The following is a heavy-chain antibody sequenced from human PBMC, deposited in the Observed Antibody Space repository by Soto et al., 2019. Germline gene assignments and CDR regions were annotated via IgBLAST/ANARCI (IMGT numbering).Heavy chain of an antibody. V-gene: IGHV3-30*18. CDR2: ISNDGNNK. D-gene: IGHD6-13*01. CDR3: AKEEGSSWSRPLDY. CDR1: GFTFSSYG. J-gene: IGHJ4*02. Sequence: HPGGSLRLSCAASGFTFSSYGMHWVRQAPGKGLEWVAVISNDGNNKYYADSVKGRFTISRDNSKNTLYLQMNSLRTEDTVVYYCAKEEGSSWSRPLDYWGQGTLVTVSS.